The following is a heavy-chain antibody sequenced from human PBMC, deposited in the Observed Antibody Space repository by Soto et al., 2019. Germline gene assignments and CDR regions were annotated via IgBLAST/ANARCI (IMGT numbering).Heavy chain of an antibody. J-gene: IGHJ6*02. CDR2: IYPGDSDT. Sequence: GESLKISCNGSGYSFTSYWIGWVRQMPGKGLEWMGIIYPGDSDTRYSPSFQGQVTISADKSISTAYLQWSSLKASDTAMYYCARSAYYDFWSGFRPPDYYYYGMDVWGQGTTVTVSS. V-gene: IGHV5-51*01. D-gene: IGHD3-3*01. CDR3: ARSAYYDFWSGFRPPDYYYYGMDV. CDR1: GYSFTSYW.